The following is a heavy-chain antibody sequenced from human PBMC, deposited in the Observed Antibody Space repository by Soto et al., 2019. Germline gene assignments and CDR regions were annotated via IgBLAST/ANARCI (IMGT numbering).Heavy chain of an antibody. CDR1: GYTFTGYY. Sequence: ASVKVSCKASGYTFTGYYMHWVRQAPGRGLEWMGWINPNSGGTNYAQKFQGWVTMTRDTSISTAYMELRSLRSDDTAVYYCARDKTPTNYYDSSGYCDYWGRGTLVTVSS. J-gene: IGHJ4*02. CDR3: ARDKTPTNYYDSSGYCDY. D-gene: IGHD3-22*01. CDR2: INPNSGGT. V-gene: IGHV1-2*04.